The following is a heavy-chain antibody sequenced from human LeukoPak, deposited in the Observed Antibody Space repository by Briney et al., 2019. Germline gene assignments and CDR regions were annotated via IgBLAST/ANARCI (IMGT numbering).Heavy chain of an antibody. CDR2: ISYDGSNK. Sequence: GGSLRLSCAASGCTFSIYGMHWVRQAPGKGLEWVALISYDGSNKYSTDSVKGRFTISRDNSKNALYLQMNSLTAEDTAFYYCARGGRSWDAFDIWGQGTMVTVSS. J-gene: IGHJ3*02. CDR3: ARGGRSWDAFDI. V-gene: IGHV3-30*03. D-gene: IGHD3-10*01. CDR1: GCTFSIYG.